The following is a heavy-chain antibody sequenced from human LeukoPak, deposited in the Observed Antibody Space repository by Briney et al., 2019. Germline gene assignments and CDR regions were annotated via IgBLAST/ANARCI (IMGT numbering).Heavy chain of an antibody. D-gene: IGHD4-17*01. CDR3: AKDRSKGYYGDEFDF. Sequence: GGSLRLSCAVSGFTFSSYWMHWVRQAPGKGLVWVSRISSDGSDTSYADSVKGRFTISRDNAKNTLHLQMNSLRAEDTAVYYCAKDRSKGYYGDEFDFWGQGTLVTVSS. V-gene: IGHV3-74*01. J-gene: IGHJ4*02. CDR2: ISSDGSDT. CDR1: GFTFSSYW.